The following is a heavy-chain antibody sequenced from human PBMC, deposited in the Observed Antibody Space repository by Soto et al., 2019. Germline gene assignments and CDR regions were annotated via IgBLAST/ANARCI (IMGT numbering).Heavy chain of an antibody. Sequence: QVQLVQFGAEVKKPGASMKVSWMASGYTFTSYGISWVRQAPGQGLEWMGWISAYNGNTNYAQKLQGRVTMTTDTSTSTAYMELRRLRYDETAVYCCAGSGYDSSGSGGYWRQGTLVTV. CDR2: ISAYNGNT. D-gene: IGHD3-22*01. J-gene: IGHJ4*02. CDR1: GYTFTSYG. V-gene: IGHV1-18*01. CDR3: AGSGYDSSGSGGY.